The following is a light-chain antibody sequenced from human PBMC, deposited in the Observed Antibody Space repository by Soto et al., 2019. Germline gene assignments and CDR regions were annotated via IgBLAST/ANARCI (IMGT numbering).Light chain of an antibody. CDR3: QQFGNSPYT. CDR1: QSVSSSY. Sequence: EMVLTQSPSTLSLSPGERATLSCRASQSVSSSYLAWYKQKPGQAPRLLIYGASSRATGIPDRFSGSGSETDFPLTISRLEPEDTAVYYCQQFGNSPYTFGQGTRLEIK. V-gene: IGKV3-20*01. J-gene: IGKJ2*01. CDR2: GAS.